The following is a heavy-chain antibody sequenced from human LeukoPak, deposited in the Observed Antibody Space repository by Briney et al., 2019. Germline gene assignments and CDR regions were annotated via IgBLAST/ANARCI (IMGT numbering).Heavy chain of an antibody. CDR1: GYTLTELS. CDR2: FDPEDGET. V-gene: IGHV1-24*01. CDR3: ATVGGYDHTNFDY. D-gene: IGHD5-12*01. Sequence: ASVKVSCKVPGYTLTELSMHWVRQAPGKGLEWMGGFDPEDGETIYAQKFQGRVTMTEDTSTDTAYMELSSLRSEDTVVYYCATVGGYDHTNFDYWGQGTLVTVSS. J-gene: IGHJ4*02.